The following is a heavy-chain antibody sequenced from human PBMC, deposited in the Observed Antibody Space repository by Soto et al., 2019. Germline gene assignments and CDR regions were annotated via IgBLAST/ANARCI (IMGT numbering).Heavy chain of an antibody. V-gene: IGHV4-30-4*01. CDR1: GGSISSGDYY. CDR3: APLSVGQAQFDP. CDR2: IYYSGST. Sequence: NPSETLSLTCTVSGGSISSGDYYWSWIRQPPGKGLEWIGYIYYSGSTYYNPSLKSRVTISVDTSKNQFSLKLSSVTAADTAVYYCAPLSVGQAQFDPWGQGTLVTVSS. D-gene: IGHD1-26*01. J-gene: IGHJ5*02.